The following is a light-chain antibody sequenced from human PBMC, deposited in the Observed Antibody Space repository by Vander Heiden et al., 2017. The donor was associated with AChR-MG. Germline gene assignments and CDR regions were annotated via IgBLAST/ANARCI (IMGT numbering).Light chain of an antibody. Sequence: NFMLTQPHSVSESPGKTVSIPCTRSSGGIVRGYVQWYQQRPGSAPSTVIYEDNHRPSGVPDRFSGSIDSSSNSASLTISGLKTEDEADYYCQSSDSSNHIVFGGGTHLTVL. CDR2: EDN. V-gene: IGLV6-57*03. CDR1: SGGIVRGY. CDR3: QSSDSSNHIV. J-gene: IGLJ7*01.